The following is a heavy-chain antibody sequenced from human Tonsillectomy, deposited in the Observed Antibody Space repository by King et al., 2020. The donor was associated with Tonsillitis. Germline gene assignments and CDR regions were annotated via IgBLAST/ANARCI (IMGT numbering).Heavy chain of an antibody. D-gene: IGHD6-13*01. Sequence: QLVQSGAEVKKPGESLKISCKGSGYSFTSYWIGWVRQMPGKGLEWMGIIYPGDSDTRHSPSFQGQVTSSADKSICTAYLQWRSLRASDTAMYYCARRIIAAADGGFDIWGQGTMVTVSS. CDR1: GYSFTSYW. J-gene: IGHJ3*02. CDR3: ARRIIAAADGGFDI. V-gene: IGHV5-51*03. CDR2: IYPGDSDT.